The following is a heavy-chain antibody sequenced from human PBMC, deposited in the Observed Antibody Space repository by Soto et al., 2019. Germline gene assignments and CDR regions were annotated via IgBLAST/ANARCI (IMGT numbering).Heavy chain of an antibody. J-gene: IGHJ3*02. D-gene: IGHD2-8*01. V-gene: IGHV4-30-4*01. CDR1: GDSISSENYS. CDR2: ISNRGTP. Sequence: QVQLQESGPGLVKPSQTLSLICTVSGDSISSENYSWSWIRQPPGQGLEWVGYISNRGTPYYNPSLKSRVTISLDTSKNRFSLDMYSVTAADTAVYYCAREVNVVALSDAFDIWGQGTMVTVSS. CDR3: AREVNVVALSDAFDI.